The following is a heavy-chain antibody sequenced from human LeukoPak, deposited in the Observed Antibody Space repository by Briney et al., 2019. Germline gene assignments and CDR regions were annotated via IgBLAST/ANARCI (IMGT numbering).Heavy chain of an antibody. D-gene: IGHD6-19*01. CDR3: SKDMSSSGYYRPFDY. CDR2: ISTSGSVK. V-gene: IGHV3-11*01. J-gene: IGHJ4*02. Sequence: GGSLRLSCAASGFIFSDYYMSWIRQAPGKGLEWVSYISTSGSVKYYADSMKGRFTISRDNAKNSLDLQMNSLRAEDTALYYCSKDMSSSGYYRPFDYWGQGTLVTVSS. CDR1: GFIFSDYY.